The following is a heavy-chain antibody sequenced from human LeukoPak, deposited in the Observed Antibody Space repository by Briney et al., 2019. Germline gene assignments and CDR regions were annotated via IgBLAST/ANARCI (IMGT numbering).Heavy chain of an antibody. Sequence: HTGGSLRLSCVASDFTFDFYWMTWVRQAPGKGLEWLANILPDGSQKYYVDSVKGRFTISRDNPKNSFYLQINNLRAEDTAVYYCGRLAHNAWYAIDFWGQGTLVTVSS. CDR1: DFTFDFYW. CDR3: GRLAHNAWYAIDF. V-gene: IGHV3-7*01. J-gene: IGHJ4*02. CDR2: ILPDGSQK. D-gene: IGHD2-2*01.